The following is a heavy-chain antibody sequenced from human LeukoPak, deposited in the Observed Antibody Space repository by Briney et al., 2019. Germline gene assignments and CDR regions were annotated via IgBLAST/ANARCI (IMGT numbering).Heavy chain of an antibody. CDR1: GYTFTGYY. Sequence: GSSVKVSCKASGYTFTGYYLHLVRQAPGQGREGMGGINPNSGGTNYVQKFLGRVTMTRITSISTAYVERSRLRSDDTAVYYCARVDGYYDSSGYYYFLDYWGQGTLVTVSS. D-gene: IGHD3-22*01. J-gene: IGHJ4*02. CDR2: INPNSGGT. CDR3: ARVDGYYDSSGYYYFLDY. V-gene: IGHV1-2*02.